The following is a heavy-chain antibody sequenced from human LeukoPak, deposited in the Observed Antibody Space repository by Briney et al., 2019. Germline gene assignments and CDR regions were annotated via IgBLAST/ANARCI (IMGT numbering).Heavy chain of an antibody. CDR1: GGSISSYY. CDR3: AGGHGSWYYFDY. J-gene: IGHJ4*02. D-gene: IGHD6-13*01. CDR2: IYSTGST. Sequence: SETLSLTCTVSGGSISSYYWSWIRQPAGKGLEWIGRIYSTGSTNYNPSLKSRVTMSVDTSKNQFSLRLRSVTAADTAVYYCAGGHGSWYYFDYWGQGTLVTVSS. V-gene: IGHV4-4*07.